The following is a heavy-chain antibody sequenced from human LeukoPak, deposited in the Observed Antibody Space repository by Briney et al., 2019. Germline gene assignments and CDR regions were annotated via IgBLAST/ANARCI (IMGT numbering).Heavy chain of an antibody. D-gene: IGHD3-9*01. V-gene: IGHV3-30*04. CDR3: ARVNPSDDDMPDY. Sequence: GGSLRLSCAASGFTFSSCAMHWVRQAPGKGLEWLAVISFDGRNEYYADSVKGRFTISRDNSKNTLYLQMNSLRAEDTAVYYCARVNPSDDDMPDYWGQGTLVTVSS. J-gene: IGHJ4*02. CDR2: ISFDGRNE. CDR1: GFTFSSCA.